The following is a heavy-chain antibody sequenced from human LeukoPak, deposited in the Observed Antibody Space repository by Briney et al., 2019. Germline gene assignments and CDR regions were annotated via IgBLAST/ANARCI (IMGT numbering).Heavy chain of an antibody. CDR1: GFTFSSYA. CDR2: ISSNGGST. V-gene: IGHV3-64*01. D-gene: IGHD3-10*01. CDR3: ARQGVPAPYYYYMAV. J-gene: IGHJ6*03. Sequence: PGGSLRLSCAASGFTFSSYAMHWVRQAPGKGLEYVSAISSNGGSTYYANSVKGRFTISRDNSKNTLYLQMGSLRAEDMAVYYCARQGVPAPYYYYMAVWGKGTTVTVSS.